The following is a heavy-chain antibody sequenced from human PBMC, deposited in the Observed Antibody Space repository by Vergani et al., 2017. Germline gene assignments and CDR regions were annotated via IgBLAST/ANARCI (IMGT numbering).Heavy chain of an antibody. V-gene: IGHV1-2*02. Sequence: QVQLVQSGAEVKKPGASVKVSCKASGYTFTGYYMHWVRQAPGQGLEWMGWINPNSGGTNYAQKFQGRVTMTRDTSISTAYMELSRLRSDDTAVYYCARDGYCSSTSCYGWFDPWGQGTLVTVSS. CDR2: INPNSGGT. CDR3: ARDGYCSSTSCYGWFDP. CDR1: GYTFTGYY. D-gene: IGHD2-2*03. J-gene: IGHJ5*02.